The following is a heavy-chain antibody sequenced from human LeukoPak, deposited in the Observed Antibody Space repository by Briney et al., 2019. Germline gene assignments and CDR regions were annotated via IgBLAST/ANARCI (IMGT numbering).Heavy chain of an antibody. D-gene: IGHD2-2*01. CDR2: INPNSGGT. J-gene: IGHJ6*02. Sequence: ASVKVSCQTSGYTFTGYYMHWVRQAPGQGLEWMGWINPNSGGTNYAQKFQGRVTMTRDTSISTAYMELSRLRSDDTAVYYCARVPLVVPAAKYYGMDVWGQGTTVTVSS. CDR3: ARVPLVVPAAKYYGMDV. V-gene: IGHV1-2*02. CDR1: GYTFTGYY.